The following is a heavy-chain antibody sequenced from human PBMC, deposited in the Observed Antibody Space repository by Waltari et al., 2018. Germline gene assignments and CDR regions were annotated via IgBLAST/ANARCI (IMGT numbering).Heavy chain of an antibody. CDR2: GDPEDGET. CDR3: ATGTYCSSTSCYDFGGNFDY. Sequence: EVQLVQSGAEVKKPGATVKISCKASGYTFTDYYMHWVQQAPGKGLEWMGRGDPEDGETIYAEKCQGRVTITADTSTDTAYMELSSLRSEDTAVYYCATGTYCSSTSCYDFGGNFDYWGQGTLVTVSS. V-gene: IGHV1-69-2*01. D-gene: IGHD2-2*01. J-gene: IGHJ4*02. CDR1: GYTFTDYY.